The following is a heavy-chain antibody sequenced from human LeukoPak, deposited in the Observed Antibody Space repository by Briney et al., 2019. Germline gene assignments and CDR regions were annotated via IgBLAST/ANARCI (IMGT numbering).Heavy chain of an antibody. CDR1: GYTFTSYG. J-gene: IGHJ4*02. Sequence: ASVTVSCKASGYTFTSYGISWVRQAPGQGREWMGWISAYNGNTNYAQKLQGRVTMTTDTSTRTAYMELRSVRSDDTAVYYCARDPGYSSGWYSDYWGQGTLVTVSS. CDR2: ISAYNGNT. CDR3: ARDPGYSSGWYSDY. D-gene: IGHD6-19*01. V-gene: IGHV1-18*01.